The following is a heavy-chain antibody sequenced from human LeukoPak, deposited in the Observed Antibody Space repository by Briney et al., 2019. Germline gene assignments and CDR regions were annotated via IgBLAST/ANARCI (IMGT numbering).Heavy chain of an antibody. J-gene: IGHJ4*02. CDR1: GFTFSRYA. V-gene: IGHV3-23*01. CDR3: VKDFCRGGNCPFPFFDS. D-gene: IGHD4-23*01. Sequence: GGSLRLSCAASGFTFSRYAMSWVRQAPAKGLEWVSITVAGYSETHYADSVRGRFTISRDDSSNTLSLEMNSLRADDTGTYYCVKDFCRGGNCPFPFFDSWGQGTVVTVSS. CDR2: TVAGYSET.